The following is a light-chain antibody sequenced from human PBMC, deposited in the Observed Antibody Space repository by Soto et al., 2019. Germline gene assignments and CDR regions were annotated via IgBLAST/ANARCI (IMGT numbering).Light chain of an antibody. CDR3: QHYNNWPYT. CDR1: QSVSSN. J-gene: IGKJ2*01. V-gene: IGKV3-15*01. Sequence: EXXXTQSXAXXXVSPGESATLSCXAXQSVSSNLAWYQQKPGQAPRLLIYGASTRATGIPARFSGSGSGTEFTLTISSLQSEDFAVYYCQHYNNWPYTFGQGTKLEIK. CDR2: GAS.